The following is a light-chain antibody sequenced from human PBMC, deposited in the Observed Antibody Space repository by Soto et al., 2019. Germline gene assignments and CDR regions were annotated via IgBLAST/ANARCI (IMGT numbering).Light chain of an antibody. Sequence: DIQMTQSPSSLSASVGDRVTITCRASQGIYNYLAWYQAKPGQVPKLLIYAASTLQSGVPSRFSGSGSGTDFTLTISSLQPEDVGTYYCQRYNNAPRAFGQGTKVDIK. CDR3: QRYNNAPRA. CDR2: AAS. J-gene: IGKJ1*01. V-gene: IGKV1-27*01. CDR1: QGIYNY.